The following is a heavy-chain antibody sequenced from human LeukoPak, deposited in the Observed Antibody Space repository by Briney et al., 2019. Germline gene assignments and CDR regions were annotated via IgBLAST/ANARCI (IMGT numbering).Heavy chain of an antibody. D-gene: IGHD3-22*01. CDR2: INPNSGGT. J-gene: IGHJ4*02. V-gene: IGHV1-2*02. Sequence: ASVKVSCKASGYTFTGYYMHWVRQAPGQGLEWMGWINPNSGGTNYAQKFQGRVTMTRDTSISTAYTELSRLRSDDTAVYYCARGYYDSSGYSPWSYWGQGTLVTVSS. CDR1: GYTFTGYY. CDR3: ARGYYDSSGYSPWSY.